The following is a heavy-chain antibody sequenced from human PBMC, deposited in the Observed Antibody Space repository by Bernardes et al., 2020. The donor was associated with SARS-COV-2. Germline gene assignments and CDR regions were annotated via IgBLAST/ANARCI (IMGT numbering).Heavy chain of an antibody. CDR2: IYYSGNT. V-gene: IGHV4-59*01. CDR3: ARVPGDITIFGVVISYFDL. D-gene: IGHD3-3*01. CDR1: GGSISSYY. J-gene: IGHJ2*01. Sequence: SETLSLTCTVSGGSISSYYWSWIRQPPGKGLEWIGYIYYSGNTNYNPSLKSRVTISVDTSKNQFSLKLSSVTAADTAVYYCARVPGDITIFGVVISYFDLWGRGTLVTVSS.